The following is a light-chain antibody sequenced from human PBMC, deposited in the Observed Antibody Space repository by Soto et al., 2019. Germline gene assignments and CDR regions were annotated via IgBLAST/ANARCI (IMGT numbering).Light chain of an antibody. CDR1: SGDIGAYNY. V-gene: IGLV2-11*01. Sequence: QSVLTQPRSVSGSPGQSVTFSCTGTSGDIGAYNYVSWYQFHPGKAPKMIIYDANKRPSGVPDRFSGSKSGNTASLTISWLQAEDEADYYCCSYAHTSRVFGGGTKLTVL. CDR2: DAN. J-gene: IGLJ3*02. CDR3: CSYAHTSRV.